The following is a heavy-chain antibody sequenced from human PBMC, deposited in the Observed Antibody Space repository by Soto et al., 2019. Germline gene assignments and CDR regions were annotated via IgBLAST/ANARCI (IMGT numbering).Heavy chain of an antibody. V-gene: IGHV4-4*02. J-gene: IGHJ5*02. CDR1: GGSISSSNW. Sequence: SETLSLTCAVSGGSISSSNWLSWVRQPPGKGLEWIGEIYHSGSTNYNPSLKSRVTISVDKSKNQFSLKLSCVTAADTAVYYFASYDYGDSRGWFDPWGQGTLVTVSS. CDR3: ASYDYGDSRGWFDP. CDR2: IYHSGST. D-gene: IGHD4-17*01.